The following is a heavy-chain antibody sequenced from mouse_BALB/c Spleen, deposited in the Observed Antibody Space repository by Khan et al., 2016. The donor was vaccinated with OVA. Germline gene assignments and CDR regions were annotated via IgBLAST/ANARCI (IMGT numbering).Heavy chain of an antibody. CDR2: ISSGGSYI. V-gene: IGHV5-9-3*01. J-gene: IGHJ1*01. CDR3: ARPPITAVVATSYWFFDV. D-gene: IGHD1-1*01. CDR1: GFTFSSYA. Sequence: EVELVESGGGLVQPGGSLKLSCAASGFTFSSYAMSWVRQTPEKRLEWVATISSGGSYIYYPDSLKGRFTFSRDNATNTLYLQMSSLRSEDTAMYDCARPPITAVVATSYWFFDVWGAGTTVTVSS.